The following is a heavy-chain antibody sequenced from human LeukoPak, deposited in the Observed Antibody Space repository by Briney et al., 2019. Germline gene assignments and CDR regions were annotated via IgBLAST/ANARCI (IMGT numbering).Heavy chain of an antibody. Sequence: SVKVSCKASGGTLSSYAISWVRQAPGQGLEWMGGIIPIFGTANYAQKFQGRVTITADESTSTAYMELSSLRSEDTAVYYCARAGQVDTAMAGYYFDYWGQGTLVTVSS. V-gene: IGHV1-69*13. CDR3: ARAGQVDTAMAGYYFDY. CDR2: IIPIFGTA. J-gene: IGHJ4*02. D-gene: IGHD5-18*01. CDR1: GGTLSSYA.